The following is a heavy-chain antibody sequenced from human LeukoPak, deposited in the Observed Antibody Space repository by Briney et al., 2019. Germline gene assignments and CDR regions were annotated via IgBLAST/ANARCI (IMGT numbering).Heavy chain of an antibody. CDR2: INHSGST. Sequence: GSLRLSCAASGFTFSSYWMSWIRQPPGKGLEWIGEINHSGSTNYNPSLKSRVTISVDTSKNQFSLKLSSVTAADTAVYYCARQPGDSTGYYPDYWGQGTLVTVSS. D-gene: IGHD3-22*01. V-gene: IGHV4-34*01. CDR3: ARQPGDSTGYYPDY. CDR1: GFTFSSYW. J-gene: IGHJ4*02.